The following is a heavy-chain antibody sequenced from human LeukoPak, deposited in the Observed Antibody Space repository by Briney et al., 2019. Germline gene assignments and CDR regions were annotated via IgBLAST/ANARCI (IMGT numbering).Heavy chain of an antibody. CDR3: ARRYFDWFLGAGGSLDI. D-gene: IGHD3-9*01. CDR2: IKQDGSEK. J-gene: IGHJ3*02. CDR1: GFTFRGYA. V-gene: IGHV3-7*01. Sequence: GRSLRLSCAASGFTFRGYAVHWVRQAPGKGLEWVANIKQDGSEKYYVDSVKGRFTISRDNANDSVYLQMNSLRAEDTAVYYCARRYFDWFLGAGGSLDIWGQGTMVTVSS.